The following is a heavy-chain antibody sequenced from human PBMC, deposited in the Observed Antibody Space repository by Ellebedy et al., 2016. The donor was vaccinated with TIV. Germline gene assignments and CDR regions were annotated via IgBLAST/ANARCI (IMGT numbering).Heavy chain of an antibody. V-gene: IGHV4-61*02. Sequence: LRLSXTDSGGSISSGSYYWSWVRQPAGKGLEWIGRISSGGTSYNPSLRSRVTMSVDTSKNQFSLRLTSVMAADAAVYYCARGHNWFDLWGQGTLVIVSS. CDR3: ARGHNWFDL. J-gene: IGHJ5*02. CDR2: ISSGGT. CDR1: GGSISSGSYY.